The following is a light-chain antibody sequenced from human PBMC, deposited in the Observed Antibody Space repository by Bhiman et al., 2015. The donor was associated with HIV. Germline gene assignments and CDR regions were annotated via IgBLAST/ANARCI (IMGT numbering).Light chain of an antibody. CDR3: AAWDDSLSGGV. J-gene: IGLJ3*02. Sequence: QSVLTQPPSTSGTPGQRVTISCSGSRYNIGSNTVNWYQQFPGAAPKVLIYSNNQRPSGVPDRFSGSKSGTSASLAISGLQAEDEADYYCAAWDDSLSGGVFGGGTKLTVL. CDR1: RYNIGSNT. CDR2: SNN. V-gene: IGLV1-44*01.